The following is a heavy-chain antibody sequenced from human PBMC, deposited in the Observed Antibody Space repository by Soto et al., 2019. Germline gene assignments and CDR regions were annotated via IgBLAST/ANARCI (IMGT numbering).Heavy chain of an antibody. J-gene: IGHJ3*01. CDR1: GFTFSYYW. CDR3: ARGDRGAFDP. CDR2: IHSDGSST. V-gene: IGHV3-74*01. D-gene: IGHD1-26*01. Sequence: EVQLVESGGGLVRPGGSLRLSCAASGFTFSYYWMHWVRQAPGKGLVWVSRIHSDGSSTTYADFVKGRFIISRDNARNTVDLQMKSVRGEDTAVYLCARGDRGAFDPWGQGAVVTVSS.